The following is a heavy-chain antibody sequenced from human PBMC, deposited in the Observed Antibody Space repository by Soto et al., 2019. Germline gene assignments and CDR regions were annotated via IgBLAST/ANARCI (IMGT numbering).Heavy chain of an antibody. D-gene: IGHD2-2*01. CDR2: INPNSGDT. CDR1: GYTFTGYY. J-gene: IGHJ3*02. Sequence: ASVKVSCKASGYTFTGYYMHWVRQAPGQGLEWMGWINPNSGDTNYAQKFQGWVTMTRDTFISTAYMELSRLRSDDTDVYYCARAGIGVAPDARVSDAFDIWGQGTMVTVSS. CDR3: ARAGIGVAPDARVSDAFDI. V-gene: IGHV1-2*04.